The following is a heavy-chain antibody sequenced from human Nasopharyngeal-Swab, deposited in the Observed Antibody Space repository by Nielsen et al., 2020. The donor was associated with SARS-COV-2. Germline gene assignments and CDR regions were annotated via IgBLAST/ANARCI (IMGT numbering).Heavy chain of an antibody. V-gene: IGHV5-51*01. CDR3: ARSVRLSDFYYFDF. CDR2: IYPGDSEA. J-gene: IGHJ4*02. CDR1: GYSFTSYW. Sequence: GESLKISCEASGYSFTSYWIGWVRQMPGKGLEWMGVIYPGDSEATYSPSFEGQVTISADKSISTAYLHWSRLKASDTAMYYCARSVRLSDFYYFDFWGQGTLVTVSS. D-gene: IGHD3/OR15-3a*01.